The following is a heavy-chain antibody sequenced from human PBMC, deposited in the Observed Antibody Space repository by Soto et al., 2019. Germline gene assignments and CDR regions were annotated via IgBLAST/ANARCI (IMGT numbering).Heavy chain of an antibody. CDR1: GFTFSSYA. V-gene: IGHV3-23*01. CDR2: IRCGGSST. Sequence: PGGSLRLSCAASGFTFSSYAMSWVRQAPGKGLEWVSVIRCGGSSTYYADPVKGRFTISRDNSKNTLYLQMNSLRAEDTAVYYSAKIWPLIGSGYGMDVWGQGTTVTVSS. J-gene: IGHJ6*02. D-gene: IGHD3-10*01. CDR3: AKIWPLIGSGYGMDV.